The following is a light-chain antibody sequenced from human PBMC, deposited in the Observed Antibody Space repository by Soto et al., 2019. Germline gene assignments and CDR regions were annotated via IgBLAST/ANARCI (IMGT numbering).Light chain of an antibody. CDR1: QSLSSNY. CDR2: GAS. CDR3: QQYGSSSYT. J-gene: IGKJ2*01. V-gene: IGKV3-20*01. Sequence: EIVLTQSPGTLYSSPGERATLSCRASQSLSSNYLAWYQQKPGQAPRLLIYGASSRATGIPDRFSGSGSGTDFTLTISRLEPEDFAVYYCQQYGSSSYTFGQGTKLEIK.